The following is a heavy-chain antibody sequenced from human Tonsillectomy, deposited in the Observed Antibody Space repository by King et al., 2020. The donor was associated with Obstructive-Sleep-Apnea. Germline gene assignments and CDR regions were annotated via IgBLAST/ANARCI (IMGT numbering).Heavy chain of an antibody. D-gene: IGHD1-26*01. CDR2: IYYSVST. V-gene: IGHV4-39*07. CDR1: GGSISSRGYY. J-gene: IGHJ4*02. Sequence: QLQLQESCPGLVKPSETLSLTCTVSGGSISSRGYYLGWIRQPPGKGLEWIGSIYYSVSTYDNPSLKRRVTLSVDTSKNHFSLKLSSVTAADTAVYYCAKIGNWYSGVDYWGQGTLVTVSS. CDR3: AKIGNWYSGVDY.